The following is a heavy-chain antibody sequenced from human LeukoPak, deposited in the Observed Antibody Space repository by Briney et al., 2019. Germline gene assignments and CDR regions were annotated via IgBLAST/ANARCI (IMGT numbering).Heavy chain of an antibody. CDR3: AITGAAARDY. CDR1: GDSISSGTYY. CDR2: MYYSGTT. D-gene: IGHD2-2*01. Sequence: SETLSLTCTVSGDSISSGTYYWGWIRQPPGKGLEWIGSMYYSGTTYYNPSPKSRVTISVDTSKNQFSLKLTSVTAADAAVYYCAITGAAARDYWGQGTLVTVSS. J-gene: IGHJ4*02. V-gene: IGHV4-39*01.